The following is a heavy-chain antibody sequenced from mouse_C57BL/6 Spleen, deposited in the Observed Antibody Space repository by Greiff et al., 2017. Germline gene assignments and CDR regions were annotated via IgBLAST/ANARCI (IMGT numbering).Heavy chain of an antibody. CDR2: IDPSDSYT. D-gene: IGHD2-3*01. V-gene: IGHV1-69*01. CDR1: GYTFPSYW. Sequence: VQLQQPGAELVMPGASVKLSCKASGYTFPSYWMHWVKQRPGQGLAWIGEIDPSDSYTNYTQKFKGKSTLTVDKSSSTAYMQLSSLTSEDSAVYYCARRGDGYYWCADWGQGTLVTVAA. J-gene: IGHJ3*01. CDR3: ARRGDGYYWCAD.